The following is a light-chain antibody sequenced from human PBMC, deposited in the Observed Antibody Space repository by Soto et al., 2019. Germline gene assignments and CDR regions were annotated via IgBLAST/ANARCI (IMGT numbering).Light chain of an antibody. CDR1: QDIGNY. CDR2: DAS. Sequence: DLQMTQSPSSLSASVGDRVTIACQANQDIGNYLNWYQQNPGKAPRLLNYDASNLEIGVPSRFSGSESETDFTYTNSNLQPEDIATYYGQQYDTLAPYTVGPGTNVELK. V-gene: IGKV1-33*01. J-gene: IGKJ2*01. CDR3: QQYDTLAPYT.